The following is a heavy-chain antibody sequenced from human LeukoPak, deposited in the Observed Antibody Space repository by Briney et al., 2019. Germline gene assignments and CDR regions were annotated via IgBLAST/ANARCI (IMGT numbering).Heavy chain of an antibody. V-gene: IGHV3-30*18. CDR1: GFTFSSYG. D-gene: IGHD5-24*01. CDR3: AKGPLEMATITFDY. Sequence: GGSLRLSCAASGFTFSSYGMHWVRQAPGKGLEWVATISYDGSNKYYADSVKGRFTISRDNSKNTLYLQMSSLRAEDTAVYYCAKGPLEMATITFDYWGQGTLVTVSP. J-gene: IGHJ4*02. CDR2: ISYDGSNK.